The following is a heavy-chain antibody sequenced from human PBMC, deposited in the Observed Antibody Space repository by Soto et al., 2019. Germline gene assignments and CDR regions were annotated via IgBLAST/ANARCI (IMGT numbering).Heavy chain of an antibody. Sequence: GGSLRLSCAASGLTFSSYAMSWVRQAPGKGLEWVSTISGSGGSTYYADSVKGRFTISRDNSKNTLYLQMNSLRAEDTAVYYCAKSGSTSKGDNWFDHWGQGTLVTVSS. CDR1: GLTFSSYA. D-gene: IGHD3-16*01. CDR3: AKSGSTSKGDNWFDH. J-gene: IGHJ5*02. V-gene: IGHV3-23*01. CDR2: ISGSGGST.